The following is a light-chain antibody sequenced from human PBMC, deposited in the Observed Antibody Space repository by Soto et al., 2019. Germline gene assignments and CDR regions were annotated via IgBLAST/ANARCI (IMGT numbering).Light chain of an antibody. Sequence: TVMTQSPTTLSVSLGERVTLSCRASQSVRNNLAWYQQKPGQPPRLLIYGASTRATDIPARFSGSGSGTEFTLPISGLQSDDFAVYYCQEYDNWPPWTFGQGTKVDI. CDR2: GAS. J-gene: IGKJ1*01. V-gene: IGKV3-15*01. CDR3: QEYDNWPPWT. CDR1: QSVRNN.